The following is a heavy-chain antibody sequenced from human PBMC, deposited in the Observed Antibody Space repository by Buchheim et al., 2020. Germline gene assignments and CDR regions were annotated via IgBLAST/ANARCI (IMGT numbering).Heavy chain of an antibody. V-gene: IGHV3-30*03. D-gene: IGHD6-6*01. Sequence: QVQLVESGGGVVQPGRSLRLSCAASGFTFSSYGMHWVRQAPGKGLEWVAVISYDGSNKYYADSVKGRFTISRDNSKNTLYLQMNSLRAEDTAVYYCASSKGIAARDYYYYGMDVWGQGTT. CDR2: ISYDGSNK. J-gene: IGHJ6*02. CDR3: ASSKGIAARDYYYYGMDV. CDR1: GFTFSSYG.